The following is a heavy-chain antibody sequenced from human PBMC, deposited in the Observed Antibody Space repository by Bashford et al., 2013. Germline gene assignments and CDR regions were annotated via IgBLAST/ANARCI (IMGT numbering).Heavy chain of an antibody. J-gene: IGHJ6*03. CDR2: ISSSGTTT. V-gene: IGHV3-48*03. D-gene: IGHD4-17*01. CDR3: ARDPVRSFASTVTILSYMDV. Sequence: VRQAPGRGWSGFSHISSSGTTTYYADSVRGRFTISRDNAKDSLYLQMDSLRAEDTAVYYCARDPVRSFASTVTILSYMDVWGKGTTVTVSS.